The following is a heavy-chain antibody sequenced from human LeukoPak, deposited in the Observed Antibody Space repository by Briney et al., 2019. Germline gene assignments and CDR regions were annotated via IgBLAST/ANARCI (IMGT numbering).Heavy chain of an antibody. CDR2: IYYSGCT. J-gene: IGHJ3*02. CDR3: ARAPAPPLIVVVRRNLVSYAFDI. Sequence: SQTLSLTCTVSGGSLSSGDYYWSWIRQPPGKGLEWIGYIYYSGCTYYNPSLKSRVTISVDTSKNQFSLKLSSVTAADTAVYYCARAPAPPLIVVVRRNLVSYAFDIWGQGTMVTVSS. D-gene: IGHD3-22*01. CDR1: GGSLSSGDYY. V-gene: IGHV4-30-4*08.